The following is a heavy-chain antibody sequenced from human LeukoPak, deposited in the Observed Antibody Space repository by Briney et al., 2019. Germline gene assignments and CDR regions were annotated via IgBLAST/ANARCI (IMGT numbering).Heavy chain of an antibody. D-gene: IGHD4-17*01. Sequence: SETLSLTCTVSGGSISSYYWSWIRQPPGKGLEWIGYIYYSGSTNYNPSLKSRVTISVDTSKNQFSLKLSSVTAADTAVYYCARDNNAVTHYNNWFDPWGQGTLVTVSS. V-gene: IGHV4-59*01. CDR3: ARDNNAVTHYNNWFDP. J-gene: IGHJ5*02. CDR1: GGSISSYY. CDR2: IYYSGST.